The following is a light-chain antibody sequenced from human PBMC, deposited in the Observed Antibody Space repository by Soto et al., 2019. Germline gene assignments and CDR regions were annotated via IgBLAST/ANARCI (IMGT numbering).Light chain of an antibody. CDR1: ISDVGSSGP. Sequence: LTHPASVSGSPGQSITISCSGSISDVGSSGPVSWYQHHPGQVPKLIIYEGSRRPSGVSSRFSGSKTGNTASLTITGLQAEDEANYYCCSYVGARTYVFGTGTKVTVL. V-gene: IGLV2-23*01. CDR2: EGS. J-gene: IGLJ1*01. CDR3: CSYVGARTYV.